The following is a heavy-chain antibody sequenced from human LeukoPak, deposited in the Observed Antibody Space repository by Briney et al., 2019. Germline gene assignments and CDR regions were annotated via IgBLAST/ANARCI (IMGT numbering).Heavy chain of an antibody. CDR3: ARDGYDFWSGYPTTVDF. Sequence: GGSLRLSCAASGFTFSTYAMNWVRQAPGKGLEWVSYISSSNNIYYADSVQGRFTISRDNANNSLYLQMNSLRAEDTAVYYCARDGYDFWSGYPTTVDFWGQGTLVTVSS. D-gene: IGHD3-3*01. CDR1: GFTFSTYA. J-gene: IGHJ4*02. V-gene: IGHV3-48*01. CDR2: ISSSNNI.